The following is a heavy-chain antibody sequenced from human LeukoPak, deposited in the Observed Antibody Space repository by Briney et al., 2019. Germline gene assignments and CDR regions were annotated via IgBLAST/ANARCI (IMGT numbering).Heavy chain of an antibody. J-gene: IGHJ4*02. CDR1: GGSISSTNW. V-gene: IGHV4-4*02. Sequence: SETLSLTCVVSGGSISSTNWWTWVRQPPGEGLEWIGEVHLSGRTNYNPSLESRVTMSVDMSENHISLKLTSVTAADTAVYYCAREGGPYRPLDYSGQGTLVTVSS. CDR3: AREGGPYRPLDY. CDR2: VHLSGRT.